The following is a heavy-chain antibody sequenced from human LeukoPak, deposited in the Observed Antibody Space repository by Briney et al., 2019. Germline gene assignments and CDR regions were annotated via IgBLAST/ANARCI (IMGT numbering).Heavy chain of an antibody. D-gene: IGHD2-2*03. CDR3: ARDGYCSSTSCYGSHYYYMDV. J-gene: IGHJ6*03. Sequence: GGSLRLSCAASAFTFSDYWMSWVRQAPGKGLEWVANIKQDGSEKYYVDSVKGRFTISRDNAKNSLYLQMNSLRAEDTAVYYCARDGYCSSTSCYGSHYYYMDVWGKGTTVTISS. V-gene: IGHV3-7*01. CDR2: IKQDGSEK. CDR1: AFTFSDYW.